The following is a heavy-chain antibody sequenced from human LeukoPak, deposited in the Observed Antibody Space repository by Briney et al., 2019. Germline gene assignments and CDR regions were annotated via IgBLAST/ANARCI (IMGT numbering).Heavy chain of an antibody. J-gene: IGHJ3*02. CDR3: ARDAYYYGSGSYNDAFDI. CDR2: ISAYNGNT. D-gene: IGHD3-10*01. Sequence: ASVKVSCKASGYTFTSYGISWVRQAPGQGLEWMGWISAYNGNTNYAQKLQGRVTMTTDTSTSTAYMELRSLRSDDTAVYYCARDAYYYGSGSYNDAFDIWGQGTMVTVSS. CDR1: GYTFTSYG. V-gene: IGHV1-18*01.